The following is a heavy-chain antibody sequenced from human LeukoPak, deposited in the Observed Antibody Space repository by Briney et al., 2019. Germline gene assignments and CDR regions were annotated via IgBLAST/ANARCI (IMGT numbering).Heavy chain of an antibody. CDR1: GYRYSDYW. D-gene: IGHD6-19*01. CDR3: ARTTTYSSGWYGAY. J-gene: IGHJ4*02. CDR2: IYGGDSET. V-gene: IGHV5-51*01. Sequence: GESLKISCKGSGYRYSDYWIGWVRQMPGKGLEWMGIIYGGDSETRYSPSPQGQVTISADKSINTAYLQWSSLKASDTAMYYCARTTTYSSGWYGAYWGQGTLVTVSS.